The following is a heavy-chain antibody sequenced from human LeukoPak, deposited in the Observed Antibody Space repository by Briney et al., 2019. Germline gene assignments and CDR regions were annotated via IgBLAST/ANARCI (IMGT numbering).Heavy chain of an antibody. V-gene: IGHV3-73*01. D-gene: IGHD2-15*01. Sequence: PGGSLKPSCPPSGLTFSAFAMNWVRKPSGKGLGWFGRIRSKANSYATAYAASVKGRFTISRDDSKNTAYLQMNSLKTEDTAVYYCTRQVCSGGSCYFDYWGQGTLVTVSS. J-gene: IGHJ4*02. CDR1: GLTFSAFA. CDR2: IRSKANSYAT. CDR3: TRQVCSGGSCYFDY.